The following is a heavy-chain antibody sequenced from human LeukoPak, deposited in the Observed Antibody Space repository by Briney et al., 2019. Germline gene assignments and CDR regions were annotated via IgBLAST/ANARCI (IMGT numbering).Heavy chain of an antibody. Sequence: GGSLRLSCAVSGFTFDDYAMHCVRQAPGRGLDWVSGISWNSGSIGYADSVKGRFTISRDNAKNSLYVQVNSLRAEDTALYYCAKGSSAAAADTFDYWGQGTLVTVSS. V-gene: IGHV3-9*01. CDR1: GFTFDDYA. J-gene: IGHJ4*02. CDR2: ISWNSGSI. CDR3: AKGSSAAAADTFDY. D-gene: IGHD6-13*01.